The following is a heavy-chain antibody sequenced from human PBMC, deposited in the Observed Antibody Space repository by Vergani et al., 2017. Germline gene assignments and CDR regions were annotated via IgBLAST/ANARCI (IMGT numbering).Heavy chain of an antibody. CDR1: GGSVSSGSYY. CDR3: ARDYYDSSGCFDP. Sequence: QVQLQESGPGLLRPSETLSLTCTVSGGSVSSGSYYWTWLRQPAGKGLEWIGYIYYSGSTNYNPSLKSRVTISLDTSKNQFSLNLSSVTTADTAVYYCARDYYDSSGCFDPWGQGTLVTVSS. D-gene: IGHD3-22*01. CDR2: IYYSGST. J-gene: IGHJ5*02. V-gene: IGHV4-61*10.